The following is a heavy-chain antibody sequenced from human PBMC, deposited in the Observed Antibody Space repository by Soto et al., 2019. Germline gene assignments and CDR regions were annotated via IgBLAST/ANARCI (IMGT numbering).Heavy chain of an antibody. CDR2: ISWDAGST. Sequence: GGSLRLSCAASGFPFEDYTMHWVRQAPGKGLEWVSLISWDAGSTYYADSVKGRFTISRDNSKKSLYLQMNSLRPEDSALYYCAKADVGYLLRSPFDQWGQGTLVTVSS. D-gene: IGHD2-21*01. CDR3: AKADVGYLLRSPFDQ. V-gene: IGHV3-43*01. J-gene: IGHJ4*02. CDR1: GFPFEDYT.